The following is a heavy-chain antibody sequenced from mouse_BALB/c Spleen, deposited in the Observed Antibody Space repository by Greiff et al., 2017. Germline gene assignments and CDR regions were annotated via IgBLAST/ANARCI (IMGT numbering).Heavy chain of an antibody. V-gene: IGHV5-4*02. CDR3: ARGEVRRRVGYFDD. D-gene: IGHD2-14*01. CDR1: GFTFSDYY. J-gene: IGHJ2*01. CDR2: ISDGGSYT. Sequence: EVMLVESGGGLVKPGGSLKLSCAASGFTFSDYYMYWVRQTPEKRLEWVATISDGGSYTYYPDSVKGRFTISRDNAKNNLYLQMSSLKSEDTAMYYGARGEVRRRVGYFDDWGQGTTLTVSS.